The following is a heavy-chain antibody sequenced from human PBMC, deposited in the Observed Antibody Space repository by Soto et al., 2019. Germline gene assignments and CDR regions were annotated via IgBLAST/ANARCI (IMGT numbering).Heavy chain of an antibody. CDR2: IYYSGST. Sequence: QVQLQESGPGLVKPSQTLSLTCTVSGGSISSGDYYWSWIRQPPGKGLEWIGYIYYSGSTYYNPSLKSRVTISVDTSKTQFSLKLSSVTAADTAVYYCARGLHLGELPTMFDYWGQGTLVTVSS. D-gene: IGHD3-16*01. CDR1: GGSISSGDYY. V-gene: IGHV4-30-4*01. J-gene: IGHJ4*02. CDR3: ARGLHLGELPTMFDY.